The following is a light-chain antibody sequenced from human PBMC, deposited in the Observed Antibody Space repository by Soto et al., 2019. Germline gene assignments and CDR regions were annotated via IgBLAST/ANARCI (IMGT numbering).Light chain of an antibody. Sequence: QSALTQPRSVSGSPGQSVTISCTGTGSDVGGYNYVSWFQQHPGKAPKLLIYDVTTRPSGVPDRFSGSKSGNTASLTISGLQAEDEADYYCCSYAGDYTVVFGGGTKVTVL. CDR2: DVT. V-gene: IGLV2-11*01. CDR3: CSYAGDYTVV. J-gene: IGLJ2*01. CDR1: GSDVGGYNY.